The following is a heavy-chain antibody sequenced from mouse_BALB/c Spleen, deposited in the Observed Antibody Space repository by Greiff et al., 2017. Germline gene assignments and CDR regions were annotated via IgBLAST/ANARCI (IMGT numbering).Heavy chain of an antibody. J-gene: IGHJ3*01. CDR3: ARGGYDIRPPFAY. D-gene: IGHD2-2*01. CDR1: GFTFSSYY. Sequence: EVKLVESGGGLVKLGGSLKLSCAASGFTFSSYYMSWVRQTPEKRLELVAAINSNGGSTYYPDTVKGRFTISRDNAKNTLYLQMSSLKSEDTALYYCARGGYDIRPPFAYWGQGTLVTVSA. CDR2: INSNGGST. V-gene: IGHV5-6-2*01.